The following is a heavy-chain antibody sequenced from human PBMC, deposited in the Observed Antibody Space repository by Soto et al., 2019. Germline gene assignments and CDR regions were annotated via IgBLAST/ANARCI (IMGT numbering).Heavy chain of an antibody. J-gene: IGHJ6*02. D-gene: IGHD3-10*01. V-gene: IGHV3-7*01. CDR3: SRDRGPPRYLYYGMDV. CDR1: GFTLSTSW. CDR2: IKQDGSGE. Sequence: XGSLRLACSASGFTLSTSWMSWVRKAPGKGLEWVGNIKQDGSGENYVDSVKGRFTISRDNANHSLYLQMNSLRAEDTAVYYCSRDRGPPRYLYYGMDVWGQGNTVTVSS.